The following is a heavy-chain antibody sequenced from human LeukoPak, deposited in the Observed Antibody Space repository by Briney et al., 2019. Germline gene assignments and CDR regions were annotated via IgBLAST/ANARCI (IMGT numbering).Heavy chain of an antibody. CDR3: ARVARPHYYGSGSYYLSWFDP. CDR1: GYTFTSYA. J-gene: IGHJ5*02. CDR2: INTNTGNP. D-gene: IGHD3-10*01. Sequence: ASVKVSCKASGYTFTSYAMNWVRQAPGQGLEWMGWINTNTGNPTYAQGFTGRFVFSLDTSVSTAYLQISSLKAEDTAVYYCARVARPHYYGSGSYYLSWFDPWGQGTLVTVSS. V-gene: IGHV7-4-1*02.